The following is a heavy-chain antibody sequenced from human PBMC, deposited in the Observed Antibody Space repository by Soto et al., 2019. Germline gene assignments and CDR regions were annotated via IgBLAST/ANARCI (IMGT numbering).Heavy chain of an antibody. CDR2: ISGSGGST. J-gene: IGHJ4*02. D-gene: IGHD3-10*01. CDR1: GFTFSSYA. CDR3: AKDGAPYPLELWFGELFYTYYFDY. V-gene: IGHV3-23*01. Sequence: HPGGSLRLSCAASGFTFSSYAMSWVRQAPGKGLEWVSAISGSGGSTYYADSVKGRFTISRDNSKNTLYLQMNSLRAEDTAVYYCAKDGAPYPLELWFGELFYTYYFDYWGQGTLVTVSS.